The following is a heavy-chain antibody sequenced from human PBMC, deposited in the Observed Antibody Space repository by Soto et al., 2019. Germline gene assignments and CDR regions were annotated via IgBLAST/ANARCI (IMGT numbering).Heavy chain of an antibody. D-gene: IGHD1-1*01. CDR3: EVTTGF. Sequence: SVKVSWKASGGTFSSYVISWVRQAPGQGLEWMGGIIPIFGTANYAPQFRGRVSMTTDTSISTAYLELTNLTYEDTAVYYCEVTTGFWGQGTMVTVSS. CDR1: GGTFSSYV. CDR2: IIPIFGTA. V-gene: IGHV1-69*05. J-gene: IGHJ4*02.